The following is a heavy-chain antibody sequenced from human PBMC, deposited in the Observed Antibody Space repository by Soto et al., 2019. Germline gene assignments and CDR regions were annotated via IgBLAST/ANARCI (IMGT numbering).Heavy chain of an antibody. J-gene: IGHJ4*02. CDR3: ARVFSSGSGWMYYFDF. Sequence: QVQLQESGPGLVKPSETLSLTCTVSSDSIAGENWWSWVRQPPGLWLEWIGEVFHTGGTNYNPSLQSRVTMKVEKSKTQVSLILISATAADTAAYYCARVFSSGSGWMYYFDFWGQGTLVSVSS. CDR1: SDSIAGENW. V-gene: IGHV4-4*02. D-gene: IGHD6-19*01. CDR2: VFHTGGT.